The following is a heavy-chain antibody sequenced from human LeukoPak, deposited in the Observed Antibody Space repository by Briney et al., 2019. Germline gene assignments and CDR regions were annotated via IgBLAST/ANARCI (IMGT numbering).Heavy chain of an antibody. CDR2: IIPIFGTA. CDR3: ARDWGSGTVEYFQH. D-gene: IGHD6-13*01. CDR1: GGTFSSYA. V-gene: IGHV1-69*13. Sequence: SVKVSCKASGGTFSSYAISWVRQAPGQGLEWMGGIIPIFGTANYAQKFQGRVTITADESTSTAYMELSSLRSEDTAVYYCARDWGSGTVEYFQHWGQGTLVTVSS. J-gene: IGHJ1*01.